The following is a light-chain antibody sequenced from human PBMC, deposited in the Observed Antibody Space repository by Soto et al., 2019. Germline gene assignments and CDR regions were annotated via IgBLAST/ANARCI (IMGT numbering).Light chain of an antibody. CDR1: HAISDY. J-gene: IGKJ4*01. V-gene: IGKV1-33*01. CDR3: QQYDNVPLT. CDR2: DAA. Sequence: DVQMTQSPSSLSAAVGDRVTITCQASHAISDYLNWYQHKPGEAPKLLIYDAAKLAAGVPSRFSGRGAGTDVTFSISSLQPEDIATYYCQQYDNVPLTFGGGTKVEIK.